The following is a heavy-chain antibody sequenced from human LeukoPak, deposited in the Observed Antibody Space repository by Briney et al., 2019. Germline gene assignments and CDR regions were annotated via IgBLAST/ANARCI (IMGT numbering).Heavy chain of an antibody. Sequence: GASVKVSCKASGYSFTSYGITWVRQAPGQGLEWMGWISTYDGDANHAQQLQGRVTMTTDTSTITAYMELRSLRSDDTAVYYCARGEGLGGDYWGQGTLVTVSS. CDR3: ARGEGLGGDY. D-gene: IGHD1-26*01. V-gene: IGHV1-18*01. J-gene: IGHJ4*02. CDR1: GYSFTSYG. CDR2: ISTYDGDA.